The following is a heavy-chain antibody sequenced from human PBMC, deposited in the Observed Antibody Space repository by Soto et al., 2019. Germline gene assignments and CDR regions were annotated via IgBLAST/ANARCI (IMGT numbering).Heavy chain of an antibody. D-gene: IGHD3-10*01. CDR1: GYSFTSYW. J-gene: IGHJ5*02. CDR2: IYPGDSDT. Sequence: HGESLKISCKGSGYSFTSYWIGWVRQMPGKGLEWMGIIYPGDSDTRYSPSFQGQVTISADKSISTAYLQWSSLKASDTAMYYCARHYSRVRGVNWVWFDPWGQGTLFTVSS. V-gene: IGHV5-51*01. CDR3: ARHYSRVRGVNWVWFDP.